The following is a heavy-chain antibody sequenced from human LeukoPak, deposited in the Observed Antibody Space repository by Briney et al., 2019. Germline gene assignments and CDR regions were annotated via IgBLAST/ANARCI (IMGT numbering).Heavy chain of an antibody. V-gene: IGHV4-39*06. CDR1: GGSISSSSYY. D-gene: IGHD3-22*01. CDR2: IYYSGST. Sequence: SETLSLTCTVSGGSISSSSYYWGWIRQPPGKGLEWIGSIYYSGSTYYNPSLKSRVTISVDTSKNQFPLKLSSVTAADTAVYYCARGRITMIVVAHNWFDPWGQGTLVTVSS. CDR3: ARGRITMIVVAHNWFDP. J-gene: IGHJ5*02.